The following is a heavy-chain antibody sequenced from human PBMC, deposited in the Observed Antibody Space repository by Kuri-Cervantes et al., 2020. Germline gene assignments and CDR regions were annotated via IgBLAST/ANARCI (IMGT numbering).Heavy chain of an antibody. J-gene: IGHJ6*02. D-gene: IGHD3-3*01. V-gene: IGHV1-46*01. CDR1: GYTFTSYY. CDR3: ARDRKTTYYDFWSGYSTFRYYYGMDV. Sequence: ASVKVSCKASGYTFTSYYMHWVRQAPGQGLEWMGIINPSGGSTSYAQKFQGRVTMTRDTSTSTVYMELSSLRSEDTAVYYCARDRKTTYYDFWSGYSTFRYYYGMDVWGQGTTVTVSS. CDR2: INPSGGST.